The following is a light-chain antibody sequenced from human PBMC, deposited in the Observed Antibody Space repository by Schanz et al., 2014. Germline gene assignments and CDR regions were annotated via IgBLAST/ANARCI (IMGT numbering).Light chain of an antibody. CDR1: TGPVTSGHY. CDR3: LLQYSGGSRV. Sequence: QAVVTQEPSLTVSPGGTVTLTCGSSTGPVTSGHYPYWFQQKPGQAPRTLIYDTSNKHSWTPARFSGSLLGGKALLTLSGAQPEDEADYYCLLQYSGGSRVFGGGTKLTVL. J-gene: IGLJ2*01. CDR2: DTS. V-gene: IGLV7-46*01.